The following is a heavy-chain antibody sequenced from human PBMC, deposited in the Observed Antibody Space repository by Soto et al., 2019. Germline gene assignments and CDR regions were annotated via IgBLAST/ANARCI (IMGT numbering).Heavy chain of an antibody. J-gene: IGHJ5*02. D-gene: IGHD5-18*01. Sequence: PSETLSLTCAVSGVSITDYYWTWIRQAPGKGLEWIGFVWYTGITNYNPSLKNRVTLAVDMSKNQFSLELRSVTAADTAVYYCAKDSGYNYGYFRWFDPWGQGTLVTVSS. CDR1: GVSITDYY. CDR2: VWYTGIT. CDR3: AKDSGYNYGYFRWFDP. V-gene: IGHV4-59*01.